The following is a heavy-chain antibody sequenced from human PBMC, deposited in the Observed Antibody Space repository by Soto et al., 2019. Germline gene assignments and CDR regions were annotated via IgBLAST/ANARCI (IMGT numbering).Heavy chain of an antibody. CDR2: INPNSGGT. CDR3: AREVVAAMGYYYGMDV. V-gene: IGHV1-2*04. J-gene: IGHJ6*02. CDR1: GYTFTGYY. Sequence: GASVKVSCKASGYTFTGYYMHWVRQAPGQGLEWMGWINPNSGGTNYAQKFQGWVTMTRDTSISTAYMELSRLRPDDTAVYYCAREVVAAMGYYYGMDVWGQGTTVTVSS. D-gene: IGHD2-15*01.